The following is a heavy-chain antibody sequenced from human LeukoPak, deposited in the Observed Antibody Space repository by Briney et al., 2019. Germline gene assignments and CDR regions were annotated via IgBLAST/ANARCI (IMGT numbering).Heavy chain of an antibody. CDR3: ARDHPIYSSGDNWFDP. CDR1: GFTFSSYG. J-gene: IGHJ5*02. V-gene: IGHV3-30*19. Sequence: PGRSLRLSCAASGFTFSSYGMHWVRQAPGKGLEWVAVISYDGSNKYYADSVKGRFTISRDNSKNTLYLQMNSLRAEDTAVYYCARDHPIYSSGDNWFDPWGQGTLVTVSS. CDR2: ISYDGSNK. D-gene: IGHD6-19*01.